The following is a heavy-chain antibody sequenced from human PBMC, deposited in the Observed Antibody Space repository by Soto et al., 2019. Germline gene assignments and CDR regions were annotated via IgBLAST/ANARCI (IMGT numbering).Heavy chain of an antibody. D-gene: IGHD3-22*01. V-gene: IGHV1-46*01. CDR2: INPSGGST. J-gene: IGHJ5*02. CDR1: GYTFTSYY. Sequence: GASVKVSCKASGYTFTSYYMHWVRQAPGQGLEWMGIINPSGGSTSYAQKFQGRVTMTRDTSTSTVYMELSSLRSEDTDVYYCARGTNTYHYDSSGYYRWFDPWGQGTLVTVSS. CDR3: ARGTNTYHYDSSGYYRWFDP.